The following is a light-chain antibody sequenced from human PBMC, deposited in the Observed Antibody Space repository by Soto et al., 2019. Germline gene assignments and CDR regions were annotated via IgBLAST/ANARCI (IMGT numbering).Light chain of an antibody. CDR1: QGISSA. CDR3: QQFNTYPALT. CDR2: DVS. V-gene: IGKV1-13*02. J-gene: IGKJ4*01. Sequence: ALPLTQSPSSLSASVGDRVTITCRASQGISSALAWYQQKPGKSPNLLIYDVSSLESGVPSRFSGSGSGTDFTLTISSQQPEDFATYYCQQFNTYPALTFGGGTKVEIK.